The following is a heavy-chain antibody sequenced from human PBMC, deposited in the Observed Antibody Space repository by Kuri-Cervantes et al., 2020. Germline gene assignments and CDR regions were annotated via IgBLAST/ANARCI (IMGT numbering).Heavy chain of an antibody. CDR3: ARSPSDYVRYFDY. CDR1: GYSISSGYY. J-gene: IGHJ4*02. Sequence: SQTLPLTCAVSGYSISSGYYWGWIRQPPGKGLEWIGSIYHSGSTYYNPSLKSRVTISVDTSKNQFSLKLSSVTAADTAVYYCARSPSDYVRYFDYWGQGTLVTVSS. D-gene: IGHD3-16*01. V-gene: IGHV4-38-2*01. CDR2: IYHSGST.